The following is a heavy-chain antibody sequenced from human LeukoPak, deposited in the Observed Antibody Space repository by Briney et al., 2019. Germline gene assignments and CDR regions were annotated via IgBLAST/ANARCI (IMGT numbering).Heavy chain of an antibody. CDR3: ARGQSGWLRPPFDY. J-gene: IGHJ4*02. V-gene: IGHV3-53*01. CDR2: IYSGGST. Sequence: PGRSLRLSCAASGFTVSSNYMSWVRQAPGKDLEWVSLIYSGGSTYYADSVKGRFTISRDNSKNTLYLQMNSLRAEDTAVYYCARGQSGWLRPPFDYWGQGTLVTVSS. CDR1: GFTVSSNY. D-gene: IGHD5-12*01.